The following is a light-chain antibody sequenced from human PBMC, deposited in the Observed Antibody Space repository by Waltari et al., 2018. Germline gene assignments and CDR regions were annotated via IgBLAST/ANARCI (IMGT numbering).Light chain of an antibody. CDR1: QRISSY. V-gene: IGKV1-39*01. J-gene: IGKJ1*01. Sequence: QLTQSPSSLSASVGDSVTTACRASQRISSYLNWYQQKPGQAPKLLIYAASSLESGVPSRFSGSGFGTDFTLTINSLQPEDFAVYYCQQTYSNFRTFGQGTKVDVK. CDR3: QQTYSNFRT. CDR2: AAS.